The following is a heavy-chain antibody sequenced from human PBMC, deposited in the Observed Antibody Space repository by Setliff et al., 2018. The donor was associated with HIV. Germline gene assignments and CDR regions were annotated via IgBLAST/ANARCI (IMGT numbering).Heavy chain of an antibody. Sequence: ASVKVSCKASGYSFTTYDINWVRQATGQGLEWMGWMNPHSGKTGYAQEFQGRVTMTWDTSTSTAYMELSSLRSDDTAVYYCARTDRDPWGQGTRVTVSS. J-gene: IGHJ5*01. CDR2: MNPHSGKT. V-gene: IGHV1-8*01. CDR1: GYSFTTYD. CDR3: ARTDRDP.